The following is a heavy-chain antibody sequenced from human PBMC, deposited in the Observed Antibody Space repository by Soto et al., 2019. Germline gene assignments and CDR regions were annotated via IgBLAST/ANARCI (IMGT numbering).Heavy chain of an antibody. V-gene: IGHV3-30*03. CDR2: ISYDGSNK. CDR3: AHYGSGSYEVHYYYGMDV. J-gene: IGHJ6*02. CDR1: GFTFSSYG. D-gene: IGHD3-10*01. Sequence: GGSLRLSFAASGFTFSSYGMHWVRQAPGKGLEWVAVISYDGSNKYYADSVKGRFTISRDNSKNTLYLQMNSLRAEDTAVYYCAHYGSGSYEVHYYYGMDVWGQGTTVTVSS.